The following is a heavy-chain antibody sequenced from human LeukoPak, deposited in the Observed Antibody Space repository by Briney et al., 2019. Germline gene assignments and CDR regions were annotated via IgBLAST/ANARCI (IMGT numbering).Heavy chain of an antibody. J-gene: IGHJ6*02. V-gene: IGHV4-59*01. CDR2: IYYSGST. CDR3: ARDKVVVDV. D-gene: IGHD2-15*01. CDR1: GGSISSYY. Sequence: KPSETLSLTCTVSGGSISSYYWSWIRQPSGKGLEWSGYIYYSGSTNYNPSLKSRVTISVDTSKNQFSLKLSSVTAADTAVYYCARDKVVVDVWGQGTTVTVSS.